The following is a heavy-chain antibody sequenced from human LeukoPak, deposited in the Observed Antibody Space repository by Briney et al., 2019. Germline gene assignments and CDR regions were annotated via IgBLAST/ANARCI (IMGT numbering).Heavy chain of an antibody. J-gene: IGHJ4*02. CDR2: INPNSGGT. D-gene: IGHD6-13*01. Sequence: ASVKVSCKASGYTFTGYYMHWVRQAPGQGLEWMGWINPNSGGTNYAQKFQGGVTITADKSTSTAYMELSSLRSEDTAVYYCARDRIGIAAAGTANFDYWGQGTLVTVSS. V-gene: IGHV1-2*02. CDR3: ARDRIGIAAAGTANFDY. CDR1: GYTFTGYY.